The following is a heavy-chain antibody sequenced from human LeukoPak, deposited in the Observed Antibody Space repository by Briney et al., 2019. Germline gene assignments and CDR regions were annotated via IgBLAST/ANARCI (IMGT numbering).Heavy chain of an antibody. D-gene: IGHD3-3*01. CDR1: GFTFSSYA. V-gene: IGHV3-23*01. CDR2: ISGSGGST. CDR3: AKVHYDFWSGYYPDYYFDY. Sequence: GGSLRLSCAASGFTFSSYAMSWVRQAPGKGLEWVSAISGSGGSTYYADSVKGRFTISRDNSKNTLYLQMNSLRGEDTAVYYCAKVHYDFWSGYYPDYYFDYWGQGTLVTVSS. J-gene: IGHJ4*02.